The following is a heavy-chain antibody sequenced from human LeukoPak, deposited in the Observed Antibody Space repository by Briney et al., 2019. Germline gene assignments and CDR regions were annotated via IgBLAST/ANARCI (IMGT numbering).Heavy chain of an antibody. D-gene: IGHD3-22*01. CDR2: IWYDGSNR. CDR1: GFTFSSYG. CDR3: ARGPSYYYDSSGYYLY. Sequence: GVSLRLSCAASGFTFSSYGMYWVRQAPGKGLEWVALIWYDGSNRYCADSVKGRFTISRDNSKNTLYLQMNSLRAEDTAVYYCARGPSYYYDSSGYYLYWGQGTLVTVSS. J-gene: IGHJ4*02. V-gene: IGHV3-30*02.